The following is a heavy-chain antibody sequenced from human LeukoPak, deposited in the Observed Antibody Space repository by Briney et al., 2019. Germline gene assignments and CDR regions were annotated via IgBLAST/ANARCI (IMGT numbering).Heavy chain of an antibody. CDR1: GYTFTGYY. D-gene: IGHD6-13*01. J-gene: IGHJ4*02. Sequence: GASVKVSCKASGYTFTGYYMHWVRQAPGQGLEWMGWINPNSGGTNYAQKFQGRVTMTRGTSISTAYMELSRLRSDDTAVYYCASVLIAAAVLDGFDYWGRGTLVTVSS. V-gene: IGHV1-2*02. CDR3: ASVLIAAAVLDGFDY. CDR2: INPNSGGT.